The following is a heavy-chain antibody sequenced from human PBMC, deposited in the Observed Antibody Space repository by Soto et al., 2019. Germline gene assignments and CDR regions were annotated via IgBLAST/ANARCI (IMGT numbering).Heavy chain of an antibody. D-gene: IGHD3-22*01. J-gene: IGHJ6*02. CDR1: GFTFSSYG. CDR2: ISYDGSNK. CDR3: AKEYSYDSSGYYYPFGMDV. V-gene: IGHV3-30*18. Sequence: QVQLVESGGGVVQPGRSLRLSCAASGFTFSSYGMHWVRQAPGKGLEWVAVISYDGSNKYYADSVKGRFTISRDNSKNTLYLQMNSLRAEDKDVYYCAKEYSYDSSGYYYPFGMDVWGQGTTVTVSS.